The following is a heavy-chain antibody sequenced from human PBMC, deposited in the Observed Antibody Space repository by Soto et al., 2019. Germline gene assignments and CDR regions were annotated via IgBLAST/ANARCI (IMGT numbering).Heavy chain of an antibody. CDR1: GFTFNTYA. Sequence: GGSLRLSCAASGFTFNTYAMSWARQAPGKGLEWVAAISADGGARYHADSVKGRFTISRDNSRNTLYLQMSSLRAEDTAVYYCAKIASRSYSSYWGQGTLVTVSS. CDR3: AKIASRSYSSY. J-gene: IGHJ4*02. D-gene: IGHD1-26*01. V-gene: IGHV3-23*01. CDR2: ISADGGAR.